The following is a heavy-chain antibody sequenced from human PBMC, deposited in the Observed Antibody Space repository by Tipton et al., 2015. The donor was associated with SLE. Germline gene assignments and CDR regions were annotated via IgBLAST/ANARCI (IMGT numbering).Heavy chain of an antibody. D-gene: IGHD3-10*01. CDR2: IYTSGST. Sequence: TLSLTCTVSGGSISSGSYYLNWIRQPAGKGLEWIGHIYTSGSTNYNPSLKSRVTISVDTSKNQFSLKLSSVTAADTAVYYCARVGMVQGNWFDPWGQGTLVTVSS. J-gene: IGHJ5*02. V-gene: IGHV4-61*09. CDR3: ARVGMVQGNWFDP. CDR1: GGSISSGSYY.